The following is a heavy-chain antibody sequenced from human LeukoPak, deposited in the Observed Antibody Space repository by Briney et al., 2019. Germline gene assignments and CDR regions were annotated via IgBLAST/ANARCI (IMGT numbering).Heavy chain of an antibody. D-gene: IGHD3-16*01. CDR2: INTGNGNT. V-gene: IGHV1-3*04. CDR3: ATGSAYLDFDY. Sequence: ASVKVSCKASGYTFTSYAMHWVRQAPGQRLKWMGWINTGNGNTKYSQKFQGRVTITRDTSASTAYMELSSLRSEDTAVYYCATGSAYLDFDYWGQGTLVTVSS. CDR1: GYTFTSYA. J-gene: IGHJ4*02.